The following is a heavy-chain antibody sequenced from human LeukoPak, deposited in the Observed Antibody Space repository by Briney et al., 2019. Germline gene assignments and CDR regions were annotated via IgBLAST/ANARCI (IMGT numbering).Heavy chain of an antibody. D-gene: IGHD2-15*01. CDR3: ARDLFGVAATASGFDP. Sequence: GGSLRLSCAASGFTFGNYGMSWVRQAPGKGLEWVSGINWNGGSTGYADSVEGRFTISRDNAKNSQYLQMNSLRVEDTALYYCARDLFGVAATASGFDPWGQGTLVTVSS. CDR2: INWNGGST. J-gene: IGHJ5*02. V-gene: IGHV3-20*04. CDR1: GFTFGNYG.